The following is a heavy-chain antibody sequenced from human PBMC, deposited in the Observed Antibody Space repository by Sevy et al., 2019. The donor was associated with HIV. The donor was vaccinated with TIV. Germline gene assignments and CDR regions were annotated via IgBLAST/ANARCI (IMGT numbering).Heavy chain of an antibody. CDR2: INPNSGST. V-gene: IGHV1-46*01. J-gene: IGHJ4*02. CDR1: GYTFTSSY. D-gene: IGHD1-26*01. Sequence: ASVNVSCKASGYTFTSSYMNWVRQAPGQGLEWMGIINPNSGSTTYPQKFQGRVTMTRDTSSSTVYMELSSLRSEDMAVYYCARSLLGYSGSYYGGYYFDYWGQGTLVTVSS. CDR3: ARSLLGYSGSYYGGYYFDY.